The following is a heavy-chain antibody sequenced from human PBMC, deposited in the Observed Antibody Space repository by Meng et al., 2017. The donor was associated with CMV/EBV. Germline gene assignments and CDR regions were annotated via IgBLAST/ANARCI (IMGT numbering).Heavy chain of an antibody. D-gene: IGHD3-3*01. CDR1: GFTLSSYG. J-gene: IGHJ6*02. Sequence: GGSLRLSCASSGFTLSSYGMHWVRQAPGKWLAWVALIRYDGSNKYYADSVKGRFTISRDNSKNTLYLQMNSLGAEDTSVYYCAKDFYDFWSGFLIDYYYYYGMDVWGQGTTVTVSS. CDR2: IRYDGSNK. CDR3: AKDFYDFWSGFLIDYYYYYGMDV. V-gene: IGHV3-30*02.